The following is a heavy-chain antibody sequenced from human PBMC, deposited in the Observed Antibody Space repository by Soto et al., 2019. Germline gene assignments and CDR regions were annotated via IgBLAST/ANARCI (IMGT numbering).Heavy chain of an antibody. CDR3: ARSDPHYYGSGSYYNGPFDY. V-gene: IGHV4-61*01. J-gene: IGHJ4*02. Sequence: SETLSLTCTVSGGSVSSGSYYWSWIRQPPGKGLEWIGYIYYSGSTNYNPSLKSRVTISVDTSKNQFSLKLSSVTAADTAVYYCARSDPHYYGSGSYYNGPFDYWGQGTLVTVSS. D-gene: IGHD3-10*01. CDR2: IYYSGST. CDR1: GGSVSSGSYY.